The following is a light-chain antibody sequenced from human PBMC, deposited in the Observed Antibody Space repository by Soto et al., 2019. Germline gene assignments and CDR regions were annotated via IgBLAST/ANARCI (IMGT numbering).Light chain of an antibody. CDR3: QSYDSSLSGYV. CDR2: GSS. CDR1: SSNIGAGYD. V-gene: IGLV1-40*01. Sequence: QSVLTQPASVSVAPGQRVTISCTGSSSNIGAGYDVHWYQQLPGTAPKLLIYGSSYRPSGVPDRFSGSKSGTSASLAITGLQAEDEADYYCQSYDSSLSGYVFGTGTKVTVL. J-gene: IGLJ1*01.